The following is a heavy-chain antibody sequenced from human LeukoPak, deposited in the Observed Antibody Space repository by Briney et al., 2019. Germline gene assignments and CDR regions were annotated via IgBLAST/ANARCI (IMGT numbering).Heavy chain of an antibody. CDR2: ISGSGGST. V-gene: IGHV3-23*01. J-gene: IGHJ4*02. CDR3: AKVGPYAYYYDSSADYYFDY. Sequence: PGGSLRLSCAASGFTLSSYAMSWVRQAPGKGLEWVSAISGSGGSTYYADSVKGRFTISRDNSKNTLYLQMNSLRAEDTAVYYCAKVGPYAYYYDSSADYYFDYWGQGTLVTVSS. CDR1: GFTLSSYA. D-gene: IGHD3-22*01.